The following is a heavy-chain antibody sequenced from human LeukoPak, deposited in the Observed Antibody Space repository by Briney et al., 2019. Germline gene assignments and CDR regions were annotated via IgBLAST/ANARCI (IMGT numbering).Heavy chain of an antibody. CDR3: ARVRDSSGYYSLFDY. Sequence: TGGSLRLSCAASGFTFSSYGMHWVRQAPGKGLEWVAVIWYDGSNKYYAGSVKGRFTISRDNSKNTLYLQMNSLRAEDTAVYYCARVRDSSGYYSLFDYWGQGTLVTVSS. V-gene: IGHV3-33*01. CDR2: IWYDGSNK. J-gene: IGHJ4*02. D-gene: IGHD3-22*01. CDR1: GFTFSSYG.